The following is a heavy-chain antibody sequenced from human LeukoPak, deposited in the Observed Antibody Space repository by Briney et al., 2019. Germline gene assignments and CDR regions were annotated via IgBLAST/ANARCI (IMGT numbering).Heavy chain of an antibody. CDR3: ARHDYCYYGMDV. CDR2: IYYSGST. CDR1: GGSISSYY. V-gene: IGHV4-59*01. J-gene: IGHJ6*02. Sequence: SETLSLTCTVSGGSISSYYWSWIRQPPGKGLEWIGYIYYSGSTNYNPSLKSRVTISVDTSKNQFSLKLSSVTAADTAVYYCARHDYCYYGMDVWGQGTTVTVSS.